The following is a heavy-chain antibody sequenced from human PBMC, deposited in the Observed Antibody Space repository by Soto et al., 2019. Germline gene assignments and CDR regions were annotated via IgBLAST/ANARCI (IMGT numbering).Heavy chain of an antibody. CDR1: GGSINSGGNY. CDR3: ARRGGSSSGYYYYAMDV. CDR2: IYYNGDT. Sequence: KPSGTLSLTCSFSGGSINSGGNYWSWIGQHPGQGLEWIGYIYYNGDTYYNPSLKIRVTISVDTSKNQFSLNLTSVTAADTAVYYCARRGGSSSGYYYYAMDVWGQGTTVTVSS. D-gene: IGHD6-6*01. V-gene: IGHV4-31*03. J-gene: IGHJ6*02.